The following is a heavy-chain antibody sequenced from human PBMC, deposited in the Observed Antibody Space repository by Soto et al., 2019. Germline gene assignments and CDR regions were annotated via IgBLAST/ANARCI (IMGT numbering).Heavy chain of an antibody. Sequence: GSSVKVSCKASGGSFSSYAISWVRQAPGQGLEWMGGIIPIFGTANYAQKFQGRVTITADESTSTAYMELSSLRSEDTAVYYCARDNRPGAMAFDAFDIWGQGTMLTV. D-gene: IGHD5-18*01. V-gene: IGHV1-69*13. CDR3: ARDNRPGAMAFDAFDI. CDR1: GGSFSSYA. J-gene: IGHJ3*02. CDR2: IIPIFGTA.